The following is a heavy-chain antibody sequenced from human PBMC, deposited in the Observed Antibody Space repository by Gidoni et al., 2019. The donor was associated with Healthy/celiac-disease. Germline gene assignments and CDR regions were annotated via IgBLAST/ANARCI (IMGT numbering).Heavy chain of an antibody. CDR2: ISSSSSYI. D-gene: IGHD3-3*01. CDR3: ARDLVHDFWSGPPSPTDY. Sequence: EVKLVESGGGMVKPGGSLRLSCAASAFTFSSYSMNGVRQAPGKGLEWVSSISSSSSYIYYADSVKGRFTISRDNAKNSLYLQMNSLRAEDTAVYYCARDLVHDFWSGPPSPTDYWGQGTLVTVSS. J-gene: IGHJ4*02. V-gene: IGHV3-21*01. CDR1: AFTFSSYS.